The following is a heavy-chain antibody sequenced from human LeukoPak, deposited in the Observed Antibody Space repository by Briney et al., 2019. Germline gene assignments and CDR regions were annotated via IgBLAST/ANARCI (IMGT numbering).Heavy chain of an antibody. Sequence: SETLSLTCTVSGGSISSYYWSWIRQPAGKGLEWIGRIYTSGSTNYNPSLKSRVTMSVDTSKNQFSLKLSSVTAADTAVYYCARGPYYYDSSGYYYVVWGQGTLVTVSS. J-gene: IGHJ4*02. CDR3: ARGPYYYDSSGYYYVV. D-gene: IGHD3-22*01. CDR1: GGSISSYY. CDR2: IYTSGST. V-gene: IGHV4-4*07.